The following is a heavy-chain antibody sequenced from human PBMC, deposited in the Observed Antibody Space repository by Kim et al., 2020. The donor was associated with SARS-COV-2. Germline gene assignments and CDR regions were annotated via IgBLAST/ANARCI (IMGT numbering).Heavy chain of an antibody. Sequence: GGSLRLSCAASGFTFSSYAMSWVRQAPGKGLEWVSAISGSGGSTYYADSVKGRFTISRDNSKNTLYLQMNSLRAEDTAVYYCAKDILPWGKTGQTSAFDIWGQGTMVTVSS. D-gene: IGHD7-27*01. CDR3: AKDILPWGKTGQTSAFDI. CDR1: GFTFSSYA. J-gene: IGHJ3*02. CDR2: ISGSGGST. V-gene: IGHV3-23*01.